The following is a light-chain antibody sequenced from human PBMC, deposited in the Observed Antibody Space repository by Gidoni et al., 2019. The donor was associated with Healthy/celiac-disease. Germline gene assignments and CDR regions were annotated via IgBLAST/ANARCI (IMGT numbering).Light chain of an antibody. CDR1: SSNIGSNY. J-gene: IGLJ2*01. V-gene: IGLV1-47*01. Sequence: QSLLTQPPSASGPPGQRVTISCSGSSSNIGSNYVYWYQQLPGTAPKLLIYRNNQRPSGVPDRFSGSKSGTSASLAISGLRSEDEADYYCAAWDDSLSGVVFGGGTKLTVL. CDR3: AAWDDSLSGVV. CDR2: RNN.